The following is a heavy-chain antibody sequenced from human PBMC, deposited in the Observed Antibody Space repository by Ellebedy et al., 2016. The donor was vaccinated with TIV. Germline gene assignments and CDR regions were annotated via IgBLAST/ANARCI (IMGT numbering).Heavy chain of an antibody. CDR2: IYYSGST. V-gene: IGHV4-39*01. CDR1: GASTSSGRYY. D-gene: IGHD5-12*01. Sequence: MPSETLSLTCTVSGASTSSGRYYWGWLRQPPGKGLEWRASIYYSGSTYYKPSLKNRVTISVDTSKSQFSLKLSSVTAADTAVYYCARHGLASHFYYGMDVWGQGTTVTVSS. J-gene: IGHJ6*02. CDR3: ARHGLASHFYYGMDV.